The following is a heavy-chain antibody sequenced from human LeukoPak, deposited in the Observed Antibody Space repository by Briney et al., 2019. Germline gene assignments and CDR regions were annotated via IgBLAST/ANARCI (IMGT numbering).Heavy chain of an antibody. D-gene: IGHD2-2*01. V-gene: IGHV1-2*02. CDR1: GYTFIGYY. Sequence: ASVKVSCKASGYTFIGYYMHWVRQAPGQGLEWMGWVNPNSGGTNYAQQFQGRVTMTRDTSLSTAFMELTGLTSDDTAVYFCAREPPYTGHCDITTCDVSRFDLWGQGTLVTVSS. J-gene: IGHJ4*02. CDR2: VNPNSGGT. CDR3: AREPPYTGHCDITTCDVSRFDL.